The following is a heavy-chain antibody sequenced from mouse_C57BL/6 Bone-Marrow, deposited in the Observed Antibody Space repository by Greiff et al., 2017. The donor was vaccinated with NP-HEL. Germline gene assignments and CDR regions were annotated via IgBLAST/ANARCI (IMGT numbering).Heavy chain of an antibody. CDR2: IWRGGST. Sequence: QVQLQQSGPGLVQPSQSLSITCTVSGFSLTSYGVHWVRQSPGKGLEWLGVIWRGGSTDYNAAFMSRLSITKDNSKSQVFFKMNSLQADDTAIYYCAKLIYYYGSSYGYYAMDYWGQGTSVTVSS. CDR1: GFSLTSYG. D-gene: IGHD1-1*01. J-gene: IGHJ4*01. V-gene: IGHV2-5*01. CDR3: AKLIYYYGSSYGYYAMDY.